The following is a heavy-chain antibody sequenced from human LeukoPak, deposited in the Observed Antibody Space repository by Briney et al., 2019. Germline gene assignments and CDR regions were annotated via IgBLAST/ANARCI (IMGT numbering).Heavy chain of an antibody. D-gene: IGHD1-1*01. J-gene: IGHJ4*02. V-gene: IGHV3-30*02. CDR1: GFTFSSYG. CDR3: STQGSSDY. CDR2: IRYDGSNK. Sequence: GGSLRLSCAASGFTFSSYGMHWVRQAPGKGLEWVAFIRYDGSNKYYADSVKGRFTISRDNSKSTLYLQMNSLRAEDTAVYYCSTQGSSDYWGQGTLVTVSS.